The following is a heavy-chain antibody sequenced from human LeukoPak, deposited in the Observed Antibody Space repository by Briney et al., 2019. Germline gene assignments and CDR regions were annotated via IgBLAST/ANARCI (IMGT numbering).Heavy chain of an antibody. D-gene: IGHD6-13*01. Sequence: ASVKVSCKASGYTFTSYGISWVRQAPGQGLEWMGWISVYNGNTNYAQKLQGRVTMTTDTSTSTAYMELRSLRSDDTAVYYCARDQGYSSSWYESGFDYWGQGTLVTVSS. CDR2: ISVYNGNT. CDR1: GYTFTSYG. V-gene: IGHV1-18*01. J-gene: IGHJ4*02. CDR3: ARDQGYSSSWYESGFDY.